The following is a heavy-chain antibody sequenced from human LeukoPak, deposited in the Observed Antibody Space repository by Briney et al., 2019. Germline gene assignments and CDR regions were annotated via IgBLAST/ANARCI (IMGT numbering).Heavy chain of an antibody. Sequence: GGSLRLSCAASGFTFSSYAMHWVRQAPGKGLEWVAVISYDGSNKYYADSVKGRFTISRDNSKNTPYLQMNSLRAEDTAVYYCARDRVIAVVITTHYYYYGMDVWGQGTTVTVSS. CDR3: ARDRVIAVVITTHYYYYGMDV. D-gene: IGHD3-22*01. CDR2: ISYDGSNK. J-gene: IGHJ6*02. CDR1: GFTFSSYA. V-gene: IGHV3-30*04.